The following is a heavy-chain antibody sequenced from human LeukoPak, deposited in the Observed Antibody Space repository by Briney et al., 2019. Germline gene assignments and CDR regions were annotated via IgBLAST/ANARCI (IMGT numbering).Heavy chain of an antibody. CDR3: ASALGSRPYYDFWSGYYKDNWFDP. CDR2: MSPNSGNT. Sequence: ASVKVSCKASGYTFTSYDINWVRQATGQGLEWMGWMSPNSGNTGYAQKFQGRVTITRNTSISTAYMELSSLRSEDTAVYYCASALGSRPYYDFWSGYYKDNWFDPWGQGTLVTVSS. D-gene: IGHD3-3*01. V-gene: IGHV1-8*03. CDR1: GYTFTSYD. J-gene: IGHJ5*02.